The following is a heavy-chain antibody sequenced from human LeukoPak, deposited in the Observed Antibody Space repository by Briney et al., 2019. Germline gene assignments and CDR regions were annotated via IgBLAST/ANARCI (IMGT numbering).Heavy chain of an antibody. J-gene: IGHJ4*02. D-gene: IGHD1-26*01. V-gene: IGHV1-18*01. Sequence: GASVKVSCKASVYTFTNYGITWVRQAPGHGLENLGWINTNSGNTYYAQKLQDRVTMTTDTSTSTAYMELRRLRSDDTAVYYCARKIVGVYSYDYWGQGTLVTVSS. CDR2: INTNSGNT. CDR3: ARKIVGVYSYDY. CDR1: VYTFTNYG.